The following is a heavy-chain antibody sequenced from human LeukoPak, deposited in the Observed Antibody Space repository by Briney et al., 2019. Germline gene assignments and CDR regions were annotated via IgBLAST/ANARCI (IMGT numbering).Heavy chain of an antibody. CDR3: ASLYPGIASDY. V-gene: IGHV3-30-3*01. J-gene: IGHJ4*02. CDR1: GFTFSSYA. D-gene: IGHD6-13*01. CDR2: ISYGGSNK. Sequence: GGSLRLSCAASGFTFSSYAMHWVRQAPGKGLEWVAVISYGGSNKYYADSMKGRFTISRDNSKNTLYLQMNSLRAEDTAVYYCASLYPGIASDYWGQGTLVTVSS.